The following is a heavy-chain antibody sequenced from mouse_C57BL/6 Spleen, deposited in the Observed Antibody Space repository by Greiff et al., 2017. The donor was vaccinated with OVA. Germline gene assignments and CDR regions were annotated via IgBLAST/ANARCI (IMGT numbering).Heavy chain of an antibody. CDR3: ARGGNYGYDGG. J-gene: IGHJ3*01. D-gene: IGHD2-2*01. V-gene: IGHV1-85*01. CDR2: IYPRDGST. Sequence: QVQLKESGPELVKPGASVKLSCKASGYTFTSYDINWVKQRPGQGLEWIGWIYPRDGSTKYNEKFKGKATLTVDTSSSTAYMELHSLTSEDSAVYFGARGGNYGYDGGGGQGTLVTVSA. CDR1: GYTFTSYD.